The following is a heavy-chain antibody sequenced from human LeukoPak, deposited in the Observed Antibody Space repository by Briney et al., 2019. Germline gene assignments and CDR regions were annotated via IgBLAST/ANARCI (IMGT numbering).Heavy chain of an antibody. CDR2: IYSGGTT. CDR3: ARLAYTYAYFDY. J-gene: IGHJ4*02. CDR1: GFAVSSNY. Sequence: GGSLRLSCAASGFAVSSNYMSWVRQAPGKGLEWVSVIYSGGTTNYADSVKGRFTISRDNSKNTLYLQMNSLRAEDTAVYYCARLAYTYAYFDYWGQGTLVTVSS. D-gene: IGHD5-18*01. V-gene: IGHV3-53*01.